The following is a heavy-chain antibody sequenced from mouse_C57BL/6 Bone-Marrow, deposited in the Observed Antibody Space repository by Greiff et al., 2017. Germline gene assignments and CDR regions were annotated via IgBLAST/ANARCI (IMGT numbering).Heavy chain of an antibody. Sequence: EVQLQQSGAELVRPGASVKLSCTASGFNFKDDYMHWVKQRPEQGLEWIGWIDPENGATEYASKFQGKATITADTSSNTAYLQLSSLTSEDTAVYYCTHTVDYYDSRGDYWGQGTTLTVSS. D-gene: IGHD1-1*01. V-gene: IGHV14-4*01. J-gene: IGHJ2*01. CDR1: GFNFKDDY. CDR3: THTVDYYDSRGDY. CDR2: IDPENGAT.